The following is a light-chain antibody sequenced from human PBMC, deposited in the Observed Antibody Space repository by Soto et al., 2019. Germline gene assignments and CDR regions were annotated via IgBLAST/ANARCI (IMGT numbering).Light chain of an antibody. CDR3: QQYSTYSNT. CDR2: DAS. J-gene: IGKJ2*01. Sequence: DIQMTQSPSTLSASVGDRVTITCRASQSISSWLAWYQQKPGKAPKLLIYDASSLKSGVPSRFGGSGSGTELTLTISSLQPDDFATYYCQQYSTYSNTFGQGTKVDIK. CDR1: QSISSW. V-gene: IGKV1-5*01.